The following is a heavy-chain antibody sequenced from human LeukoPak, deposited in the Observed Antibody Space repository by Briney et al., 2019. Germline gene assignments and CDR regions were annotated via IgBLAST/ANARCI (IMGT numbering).Heavy chain of an antibody. Sequence: GGSLRLSCAASGFTFSSFEMNWVRQAPGKGLEWVSYISISGSTIYYADSVKGRFTISRDNAKNSLYLQMNSLRAEDTAVYYCARDRDSSGWYPGYYYYYMDVWGKGTTVTISS. CDR2: ISISGSTI. CDR3: ARDRDSSGWYPGYYYYYMDV. V-gene: IGHV3-48*03. CDR1: GFTFSSFE. D-gene: IGHD6-19*01. J-gene: IGHJ6*03.